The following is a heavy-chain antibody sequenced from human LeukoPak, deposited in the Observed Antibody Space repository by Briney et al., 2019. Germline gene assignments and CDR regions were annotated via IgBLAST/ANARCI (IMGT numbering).Heavy chain of an antibody. Sequence: ASVKVSCKASGYTFTNYGISWVRQAPGQGLEWMGWISANNGNTDYAQKLQGRVTLTTDTSTDTAYMELTSLRSDDTAVYYCARDIAVTNFDYWGQGTLVTVSS. V-gene: IGHV1-18*01. J-gene: IGHJ4*02. CDR3: ARDIAVTNFDY. CDR1: GYTFTNYG. CDR2: ISANNGNT. D-gene: IGHD4-17*01.